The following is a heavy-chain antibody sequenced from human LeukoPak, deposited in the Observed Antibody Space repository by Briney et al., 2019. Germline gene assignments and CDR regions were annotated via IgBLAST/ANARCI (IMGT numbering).Heavy chain of an antibody. J-gene: IGHJ6*04. Sequence: HPGGSLRLSCAASGFTFSSYEMNWVRQAPGKGLEWVSYISSSRSTIYYADSVKCRFTISRDNAKNSLYLQMNSLRAEDTAVYYCAELGITMIGGVWGKGTTVTISS. D-gene: IGHD3-10*02. V-gene: IGHV3-48*03. CDR1: GFTFSSYE. CDR3: AELGITMIGGV. CDR2: ISSSRSTI.